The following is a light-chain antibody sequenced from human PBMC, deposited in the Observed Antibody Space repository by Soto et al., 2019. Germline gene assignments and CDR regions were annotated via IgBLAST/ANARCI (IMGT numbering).Light chain of an antibody. CDR1: SSDVGGHDH. Sequence: QSALTQPASVSGSPGQSITISCTGTSSDVGGHDHVSWYQQHPGKAPKLMIYDVTYRPSGVSSRFSGSKSGHTASLTISCLQAEDEANYYCSSYTVTNTLVLFGAGTKLTVL. CDR2: DVT. J-gene: IGLJ2*01. CDR3: SSYTVTNTLVL. V-gene: IGLV2-14*03.